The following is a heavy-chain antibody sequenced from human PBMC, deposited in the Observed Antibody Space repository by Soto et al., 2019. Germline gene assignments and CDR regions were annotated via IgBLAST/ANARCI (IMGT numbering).Heavy chain of an antibody. CDR1: GGSLSGYY. CDR3: ARHHVRGRTIAGAAEF. CDR2: FNHSGDT. Sequence: TLSLTCAVYGGSLSGYYCSWIRQPPGKALEWIGEFNHSGDTNYNPSLKSRVTIPADTSKNQVFLNLSSVTAADTAMYYCARHHVRGRTIAGAAEFWGQGTLVTVSS. D-gene: IGHD1-26*01. J-gene: IGHJ4*02. V-gene: IGHV4-34*01.